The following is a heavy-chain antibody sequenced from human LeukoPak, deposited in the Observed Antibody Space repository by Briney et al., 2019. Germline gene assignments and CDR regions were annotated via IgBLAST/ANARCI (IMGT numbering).Heavy chain of an antibody. CDR2: IYPGDSDT. Sequence: GESLKISRKGSGYSFTSYWIGWVRQMPGKGLEWMGIIYPGDSDTRYSPSFQGQVTISADKSISTAYLQWSSLKASDTAMYYCASPISYDILTGYPRLDAFDIWGQGTMVTVSS. CDR3: ASPISYDILTGYPRLDAFDI. D-gene: IGHD3-9*01. CDR1: GYSFTSYW. J-gene: IGHJ3*02. V-gene: IGHV5-51*01.